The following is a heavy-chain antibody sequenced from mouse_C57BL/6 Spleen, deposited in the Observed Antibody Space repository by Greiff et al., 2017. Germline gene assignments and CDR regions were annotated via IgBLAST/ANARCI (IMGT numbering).Heavy chain of an antibody. D-gene: IGHD1-1*01. CDR1: GFSITSGYY. V-gene: IGHV3-6*01. Sequence: ESGPGFVKPSQSLSLTCSVTGFSITSGYYWNWLRPFPGNKLEWMGYISYDGSNNSNPSLENRISITRDKSKNQFLLKLNAVTTEDTATNYCARDGGNYEGAMDYWGQGTSVTVSS. CDR2: ISYDGSN. CDR3: ARDGGNYEGAMDY. J-gene: IGHJ4*01.